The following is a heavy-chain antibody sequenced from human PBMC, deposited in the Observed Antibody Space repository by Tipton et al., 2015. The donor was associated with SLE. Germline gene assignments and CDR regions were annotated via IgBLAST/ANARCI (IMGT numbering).Heavy chain of an antibody. CDR2: INPNSGGT. D-gene: IGHD4-17*01. V-gene: IGHV1-2*02. J-gene: IGHJ4*02. CDR3: ARGGDDGDYVGGFFFDY. Sequence: QSGPEVKKPGASVKVSCKASGYTFTGYYMHWVRQAPGQGLEWMGWINPNSGGTNYAQKFQGRVTMTRDTSISTAYMELSRLRSDDTAVYYCARGGDDGDYVGGFFFDYWGQGTLVTVSS. CDR1: GYTFTGYY.